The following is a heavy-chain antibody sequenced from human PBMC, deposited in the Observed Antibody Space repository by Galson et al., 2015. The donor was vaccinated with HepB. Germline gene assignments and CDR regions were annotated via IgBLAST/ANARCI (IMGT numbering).Heavy chain of an antibody. J-gene: IGHJ5*02. CDR3: AAVSMSAAGTYNWFDP. CDR2: TYYRSKWYN. Sequence: CAISGDSVSSNSAAWNWIRQSPSRGLEWLGRTYYRSKWYNDYAVSVKSRITINPDTSKNQFSLQLNSVTPEDTAVYYCAAVSMSAAGTYNWFDPWGQGTLVTVSS. V-gene: IGHV6-1*01. CDR1: GDSVSSNSAA. D-gene: IGHD6-13*01.